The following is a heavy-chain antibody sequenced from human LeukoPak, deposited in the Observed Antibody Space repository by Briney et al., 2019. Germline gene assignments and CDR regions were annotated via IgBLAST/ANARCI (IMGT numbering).Heavy chain of an antibody. CDR1: GYAFTSYD. V-gene: IGHV1-8*01. CDR2: MNPNSGNT. D-gene: IGHD2-2*01. Sequence: ASVKVSCKASGYAFTSYDINWVRQATGQRLEWMGWMNPNSGNTGYAQKFRGRVTMTSITSISTAYMELSSLRSEDTAVYFCARATSQTADYYYYYMDVWGKGTTVTVSS. J-gene: IGHJ6*03. CDR3: ARATSQTADYYYYYMDV.